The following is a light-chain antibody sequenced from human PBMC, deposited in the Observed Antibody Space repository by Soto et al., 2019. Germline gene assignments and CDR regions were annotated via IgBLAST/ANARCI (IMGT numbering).Light chain of an antibody. CDR1: QNINNY. CDR2: AAS. J-gene: IGKJ2*01. Sequence: DIQMTQSPSSLSASVGASVTITCRASQNINNYLNWHQQKPGKAPKLLIYAASTLHSGVPSRFTGSGSGTDFSLTINSLQPEDFASYYCQHSYTAPPFTFGQGTRLEL. V-gene: IGKV1-39*01. CDR3: QHSYTAPPFT.